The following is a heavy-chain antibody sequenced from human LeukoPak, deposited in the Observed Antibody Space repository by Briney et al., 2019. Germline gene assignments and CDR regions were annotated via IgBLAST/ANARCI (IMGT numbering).Heavy chain of an antibody. Sequence: EASVKVSCKASGYIFTGYVIHWVRQAPGQRLEWTGWINVGNGNTKYSQTFQGRVSITRDTSASTAYMELDSLGSEDTAVYYCAREQTYSSSSWFDPWGQGTLVTVSS. CDR1: GYIFTGYV. CDR2: INVGNGNT. CDR3: AREQTYSSSSWFDP. J-gene: IGHJ5*02. D-gene: IGHD6-13*01. V-gene: IGHV1-3*01.